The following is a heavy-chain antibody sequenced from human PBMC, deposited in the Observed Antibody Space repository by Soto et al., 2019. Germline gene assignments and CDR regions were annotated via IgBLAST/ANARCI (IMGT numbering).Heavy chain of an antibody. J-gene: IGHJ4*02. D-gene: IGHD1-26*01. Sequence: QVQLQQWGAGLLKPSDTLSLTCAVHGGSFSGYSWTWIRQSPVKGLEWIGQINDSGSANYHPSLTSRVTISVGPSTNAIFLDLTSVTAADTAVYYCARGLFSGTSSSGGWYFFDYWGQGSLVTVSS. CDR3: ARGLFSGTSSSGGWYFFDY. V-gene: IGHV4-34*01. CDR2: INDSGSA. CDR1: GGSFSGYS.